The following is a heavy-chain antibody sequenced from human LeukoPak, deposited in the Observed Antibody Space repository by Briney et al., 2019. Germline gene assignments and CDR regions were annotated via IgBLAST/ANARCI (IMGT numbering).Heavy chain of an antibody. CDR2: INPKKGGT. D-gene: IGHD2-2*01. J-gene: IGHJ4*02. V-gene: IGHV1-2*02. Sequence: ASVKVSCKASVYTFTGYYIHWVRQVHRQGFEWMGWINPKKGGTNCAQRFQDRVTMTRDTSAYTAYMELSRLRSDDTGVYYCARVVVPAAMRADYWGQGTLVTVSS. CDR1: VYTFTGYY. CDR3: ARVVVPAAMRADY.